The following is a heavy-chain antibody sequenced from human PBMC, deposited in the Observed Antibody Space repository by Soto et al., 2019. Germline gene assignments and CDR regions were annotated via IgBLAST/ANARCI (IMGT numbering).Heavy chain of an antibody. CDR3: ARVYYGSGTSGLDP. V-gene: IGHV1-3*01. J-gene: IGHJ5*02. D-gene: IGHD3-10*01. CDR1: GYTFTSYA. Sequence: ASVKVSCKASGYTFTSYAMHWVRQAHGQRLEWMGWINAGNGNTKYSQKFQGRVTITRDTSASTAYMELSSLRSEDTAVYYCARVYYGSGTSGLDPWGQGTLVTVSS. CDR2: INAGNGNT.